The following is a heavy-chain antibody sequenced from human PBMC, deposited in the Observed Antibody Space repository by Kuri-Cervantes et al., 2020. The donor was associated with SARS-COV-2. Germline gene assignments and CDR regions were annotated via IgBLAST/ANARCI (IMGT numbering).Heavy chain of an antibody. CDR1: GGSISSSSYY. CDR2: IYYSGST. Sequence: GSLRLSCTVSGGSISSSSYYWGWIRQPPGKGLEWIGSIYYSGSTYYNPSLKSRVTISVDTSKNQFSLKLSSVTAADTAVYYCARVDSTAARPRWFDPWGQGTLVTVSS. V-gene: IGHV4-39*07. D-gene: IGHD6-6*01. J-gene: IGHJ5*02. CDR3: ARVDSTAARPRWFDP.